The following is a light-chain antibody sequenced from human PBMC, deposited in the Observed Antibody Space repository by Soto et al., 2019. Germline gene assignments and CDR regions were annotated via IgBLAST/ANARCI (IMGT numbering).Light chain of an antibody. J-gene: IGKJ4*01. Sequence: DIVMTQSPLSLPVTTGEPASISCWSNQSLLHRNGFNYLDWYLQKPGQSPQLLIYLGSNRASGVPDRFSGSGSGTDFTLKISTVEAADVGVFYCMQHLQTPFTFGGGTKVE. CDR2: LGS. CDR3: MQHLQTPFT. CDR1: QSLLHRNGFNY. V-gene: IGKV2-28*01.